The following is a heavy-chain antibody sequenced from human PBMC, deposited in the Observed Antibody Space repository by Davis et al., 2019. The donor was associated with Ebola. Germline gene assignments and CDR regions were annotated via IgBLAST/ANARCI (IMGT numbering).Heavy chain of an antibody. CDR2: INLFGST. Sequence: SETLSLTCAVYGGSFSGYYWSWIRQPPGKGLEWIGEINLFGSTNYKPSLKSRVTISVDTSKNQFFLKLSSVTAADTAVYYCARVPALWFRSYNWFDPWGQGTLVTVSS. CDR3: ARVPALWFRSYNWFDP. D-gene: IGHD3-10*01. CDR1: GGSFSGYY. V-gene: IGHV4-34*01. J-gene: IGHJ5*02.